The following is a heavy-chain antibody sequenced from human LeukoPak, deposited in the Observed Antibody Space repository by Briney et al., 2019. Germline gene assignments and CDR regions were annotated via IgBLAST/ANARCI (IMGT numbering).Heavy chain of an antibody. V-gene: IGHV3-23*01. CDR2: ISGSGGST. CDR1: GFTFSSYA. Sequence: GGSLRPSCAASGFTFSSYAMSWVRQAPGKGLEWVSAISGSGGSTYYADSVKGRFTISRDNSKNTLYLQMNSLRAEDTAVYYCAKGGVDIVVVVAATQVYYWGQGTLVTVSS. D-gene: IGHD2-15*01. CDR3: AKGGVDIVVVVAATQVYY. J-gene: IGHJ4*02.